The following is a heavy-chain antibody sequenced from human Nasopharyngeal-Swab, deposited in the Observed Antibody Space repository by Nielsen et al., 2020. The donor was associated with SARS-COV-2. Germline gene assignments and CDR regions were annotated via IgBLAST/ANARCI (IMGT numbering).Heavy chain of an antibody. Sequence: GGSLRLSCAASGFVFSGSAIHWVRQAPGKGLEWVGRIGDKAHNYATTYAASVKGRFTISRDDSKNTAFLQMDSLNTEDTALYYCTTDYYFDYWGQGTLVTVSS. J-gene: IGHJ4*02. CDR3: TTDYYFDY. V-gene: IGHV3-73*01. D-gene: IGHD4/OR15-4a*01. CDR1: GFVFSGSA. CDR2: IGDKAHNYAT.